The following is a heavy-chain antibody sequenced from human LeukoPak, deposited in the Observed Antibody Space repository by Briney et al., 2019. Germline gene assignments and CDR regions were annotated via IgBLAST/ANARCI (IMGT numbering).Heavy chain of an antibody. CDR3: ARDRDRGIAARQVDY. CDR1: GYTFTSYG. Sequence: ASVKVSCKASGYTFTSYGISWVRQAPGQGLEWMGWISAYNGNTNYAQKLQGRVTMTTDTSTSTAYMELRSRRSDDTAVYYCARDRDRGIAARQVDYWGQGTLVTVSS. V-gene: IGHV1-18*01. J-gene: IGHJ4*02. CDR2: ISAYNGNT. D-gene: IGHD6-6*01.